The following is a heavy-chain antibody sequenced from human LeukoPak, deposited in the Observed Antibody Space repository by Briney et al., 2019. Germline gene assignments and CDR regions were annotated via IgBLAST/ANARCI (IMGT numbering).Heavy chain of an antibody. D-gene: IGHD1-26*01. CDR2: ISATGFTT. CDR1: GFTFNSYW. Sequence: PGGSLRLSCAASGFTFNSYWMSWVRQAPGKGLEWISVISATGFTTYHTDSVKGRFTISRDNSKSMLYLQMDGLRAEDTAIYFCTKDVQVGPTRGFFDFWGQGTLVTVSS. V-gene: IGHV3-23*01. CDR3: TKDVQVGPTRGFFDF. J-gene: IGHJ4*03.